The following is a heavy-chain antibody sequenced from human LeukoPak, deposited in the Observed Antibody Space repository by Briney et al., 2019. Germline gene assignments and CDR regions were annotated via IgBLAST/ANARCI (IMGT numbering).Heavy chain of an antibody. D-gene: IGHD4-17*01. Sequence: GGSLRLSCTFSQLTFNRYVMAWVRQAPGKGLEWVSTISASGGTTYYADSVQGRFTISRDNSKNTLYLQMNSLRAEDTAVYYCATLYGDYNWYFDLWGRGTLVTVSS. V-gene: IGHV3-23*01. CDR2: ISASGGTT. CDR3: ATLYGDYNWYFDL. J-gene: IGHJ2*01. CDR1: QLTFNRYV.